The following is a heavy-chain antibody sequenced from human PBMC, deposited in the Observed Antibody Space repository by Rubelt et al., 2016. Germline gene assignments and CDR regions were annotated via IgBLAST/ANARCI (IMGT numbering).Heavy chain of an antibody. CDR3: AKDRGRVDVLLWFGESNYYYYYGMDV. Sequence: RGYYMSWIRQAPGKGLEWVSYISSSGSTISYADSVKGRFTISRDNAKNSLYLQMNSLRAEDTALYYCAKDRGRVDVLLWFGESNYYYYYGMDVWGQGTTVTVSS. CDR2: ISSSGSTI. V-gene: IGHV3-11*01. D-gene: IGHD3-10*01. J-gene: IGHJ6*02. CDR1: RGYY.